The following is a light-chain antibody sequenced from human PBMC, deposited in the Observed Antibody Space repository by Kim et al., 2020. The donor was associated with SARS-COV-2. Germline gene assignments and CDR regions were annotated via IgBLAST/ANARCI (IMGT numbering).Light chain of an antibody. Sequence: QSALTQPASVSGSPGQSITISCSGTNNDVGSHDLVSWYQHHPGTAPKLVLYGDNRRPSGVSSRFSVSRSGNTASLTISVLQPEDEADYYCCSYANGGLWVFGGGTQLTVL. V-gene: IGLV2-23*01. CDR1: NNDVGSHDL. J-gene: IGLJ3*02. CDR2: GDN. CDR3: CSYANGGLWV.